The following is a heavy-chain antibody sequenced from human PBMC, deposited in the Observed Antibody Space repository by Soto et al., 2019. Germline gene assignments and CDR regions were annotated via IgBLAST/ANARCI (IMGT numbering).Heavy chain of an antibody. Sequence: GGSLRLSCAASGFTFSSYAMSWVRQAPGKGLEWVSAISGSGGSTYYADSVKGRFTISXXXSXXTXXLXXNXXRAXDTPVYYYARGPNRLDLWGQGVLITISS. J-gene: IGHJ4*01. CDR1: GFTFSSYA. D-gene: IGHD1-7*01. CDR2: ISGSGGST. CDR3: ARGPNRLDL. V-gene: IGHV3-23*01.